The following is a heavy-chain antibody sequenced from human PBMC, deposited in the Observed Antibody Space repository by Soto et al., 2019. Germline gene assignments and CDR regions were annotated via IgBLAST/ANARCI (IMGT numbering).Heavy chain of an antibody. V-gene: IGHV1-46*03. CDR3: ARGNYHILTGYQAPFDY. CDR2: INPSGGST. D-gene: IGHD3-9*01. J-gene: IGHJ4*02. Sequence: QVQLVQSGAEVKKPGASVKVSCKASGYTFTSYYMHWVRQAPGQGLEWMGIINPSGGSTSYAQKFQGRVTMTRDTSTSTVYMELSSLRSEDTAVYYCARGNYHILTGYQAPFDYWGQGTLVTVSS. CDR1: GYTFTSYY.